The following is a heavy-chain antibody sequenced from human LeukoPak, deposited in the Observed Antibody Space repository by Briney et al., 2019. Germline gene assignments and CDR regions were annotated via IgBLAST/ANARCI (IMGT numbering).Heavy chain of an antibody. V-gene: IGHV4-39*07. Sequence: SETLSLTCTVSGGSISSSSYYWGWLRQPPGTGLEGIGSIYYSGSTYYNPSLKRRVTISVDTSKNQFSLKLSSVTAADTAVYYCARRNSSGYSRGYWYFDLWGRGTLVTVSS. CDR3: ARRNSSGYSRGYWYFDL. CDR2: IYYSGST. CDR1: GGSISSSSYY. J-gene: IGHJ2*01. D-gene: IGHD3-22*01.